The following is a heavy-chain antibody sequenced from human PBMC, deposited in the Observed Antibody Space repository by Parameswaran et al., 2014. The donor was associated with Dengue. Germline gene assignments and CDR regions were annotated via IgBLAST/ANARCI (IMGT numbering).Heavy chain of an antibody. CDR3: AKDREWAPGYFQH. J-gene: IGHJ1*01. CDR2: IYYSGNS. D-gene: IGHD1-26*01. Sequence: WIRQPPGKGLEWIASIYYSGNSYYNPSLKSRVSISVDTSKNQFSLKLSSVTAADTAVYYCAKDREWAPGYFQHWGRGTLVTVSS. V-gene: IGHV4-39*07.